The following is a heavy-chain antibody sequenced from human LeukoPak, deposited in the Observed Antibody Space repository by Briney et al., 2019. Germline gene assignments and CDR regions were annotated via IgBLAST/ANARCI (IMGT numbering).Heavy chain of an antibody. J-gene: IGHJ3*02. CDR3: ARDRGWGTFDI. CDR1: GFTFSSYD. Sequence: GGSLRLSCAASGFTFSSYDMHWVRQGTGKGRKWVSAIGTAGGTYYPGSVKGRFTTSRENAKNSLYLQMNSLRVGDTAVYYCARDRGWGTFDIWGQGTMVTVSS. CDR2: IGTAGGT. V-gene: IGHV3-13*04. D-gene: IGHD3-10*01.